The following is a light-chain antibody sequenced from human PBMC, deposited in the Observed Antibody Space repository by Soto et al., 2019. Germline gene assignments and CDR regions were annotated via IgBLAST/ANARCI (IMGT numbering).Light chain of an antibody. V-gene: IGLV2-14*01. J-gene: IGLJ1*01. CDR1: SSDIGGHHF. Sequence: QSVLTQPASVSVPPGQSITSSCTGTSSDIGGHHFVSWYQQQSGKAPKLVIYEVTDRPSGVSDRFSGSKSGNTASLTISGLQPEDEADYYCSSYTSSSLYVFGTGTKVTVL. CDR2: EVT. CDR3: SSYTSSSLYV.